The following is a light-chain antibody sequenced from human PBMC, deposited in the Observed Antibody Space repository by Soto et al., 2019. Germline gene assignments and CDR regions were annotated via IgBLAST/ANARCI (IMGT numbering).Light chain of an antibody. CDR2: AAS. Sequence: IQLTQSPSSLSASVGDRVTTTCRASQGISSYLAWYQQKPGKAPKLLIYAASTLQSGVPSRFSGSGSGTDFTLTISSLQPEVFATYYCQQLNSYPLTFRGGTKVEIK. CDR1: QGISSY. J-gene: IGKJ4*01. V-gene: IGKV1-9*01. CDR3: QQLNSYPLT.